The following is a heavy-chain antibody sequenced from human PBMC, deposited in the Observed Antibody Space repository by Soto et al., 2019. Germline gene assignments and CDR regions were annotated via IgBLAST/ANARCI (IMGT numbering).Heavy chain of an antibody. CDR3: ARQFCTSSVCYTYFDY. CDR2: IYYSGST. Sequence: HLQLQESGPGLVKPSETLSLTCTVSGGPISGSSYYWGWVRQPPGKGLEWIGSIYYSGSTYYNPSLKGRVTISVDTSKNQFSLKLSSVTAADTAVYFCARQFCTSSVCYTYFDYWGQGILVTVSS. CDR1: GGPISGSSYY. J-gene: IGHJ4*02. D-gene: IGHD2-2*02. V-gene: IGHV4-39*01.